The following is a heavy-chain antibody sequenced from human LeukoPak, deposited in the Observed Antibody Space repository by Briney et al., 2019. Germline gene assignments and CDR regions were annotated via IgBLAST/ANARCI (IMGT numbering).Heavy chain of an antibody. CDR3: AKDLYDSSGYYLDY. D-gene: IGHD3-22*01. J-gene: IGHJ4*02. Sequence: GGSLRLSCAASGFTFDDYAMHWVRQAPGKGLEGVSGISWNSGSIGYADSVKGRFTISRDNAKNSLYLQMNSLRAEDTALYYCAKDLYDSSGYYLDYWGQGTLVTVSS. CDR1: GFTFDDYA. CDR2: ISWNSGSI. V-gene: IGHV3-9*01.